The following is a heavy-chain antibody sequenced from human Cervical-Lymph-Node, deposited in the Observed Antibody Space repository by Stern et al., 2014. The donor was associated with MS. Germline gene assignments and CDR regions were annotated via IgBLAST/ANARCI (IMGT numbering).Heavy chain of an antibody. Sequence: VQLLESGPGLVKPSQTLSLTCTVSGVSITSSSFYWTWIRQPAGKGLEWIGRMYVRGHTDYIPSLRARVPMSLAASKNQFSLELTSVTADDTAVYYCARQAGYYDNSAYYNYWGQGTLVTVSS. CDR3: ARQAGYYDNSAYYNY. J-gene: IGHJ4*02. D-gene: IGHD3-22*01. CDR1: GVSITSSSFY. V-gene: IGHV4-61*02. CDR2: MYVRGHT.